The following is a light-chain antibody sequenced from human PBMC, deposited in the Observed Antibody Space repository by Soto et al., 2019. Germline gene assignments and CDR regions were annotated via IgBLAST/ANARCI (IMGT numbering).Light chain of an antibody. CDR1: SSDVGGYNY. V-gene: IGLV2-14*01. Sequence: QSALTQPASVSGPPGQSITISCTGTSSDVGGYNYVSWYQQHPGTAPKLMIFEISNQPSEVSNRFSGSKSGNTASLTISGLQAEDEADYYCSSYTSSSVVFGGGTKLTVL. CDR3: SSYTSSSVV. CDR2: EIS. J-gene: IGLJ2*01.